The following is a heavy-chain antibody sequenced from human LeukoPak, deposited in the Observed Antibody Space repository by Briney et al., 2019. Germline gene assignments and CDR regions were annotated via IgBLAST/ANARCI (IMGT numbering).Heavy chain of an antibody. D-gene: IGHD3-22*01. J-gene: IGHJ4*02. CDR2: IYYSGST. CDR1: GGSISSSSYY. CDR3: ARQDYDSSGSSDY. Sequence: SETLSLTCTVSGGSISSSSYYWGWIRQPPGKGLEWIGSIYYSGSTYYNPSLKSRVTISVDTSKNQFSLKLSSVTAADTAVYYCARQDYDSSGSSDYWGQGTLVTVSS. V-gene: IGHV4-39*01.